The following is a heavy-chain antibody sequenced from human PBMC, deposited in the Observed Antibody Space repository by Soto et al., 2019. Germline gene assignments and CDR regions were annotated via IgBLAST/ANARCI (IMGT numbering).Heavy chain of an antibody. D-gene: IGHD6-13*01. CDR3: AKDLLRAAGTIDY. J-gene: IGHJ4*02. CDR2: IIWNSGKG. Sequence: GGSLRLSCAASGFNFDDYAMHWVRQAPGKGLEWVSGIIWNSGKGDYADSVRGRFTISRDNAKNSLYLQMDSLRTEDTAFYYCAKDLLRAAGTIDYWGQATLVTVCS. CDR1: GFNFDDYA. V-gene: IGHV3-9*01.